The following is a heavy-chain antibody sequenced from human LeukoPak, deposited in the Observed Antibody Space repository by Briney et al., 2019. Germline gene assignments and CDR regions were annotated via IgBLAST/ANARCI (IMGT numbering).Heavy chain of an antibody. CDR2: ISRTGNSI. V-gene: IGHV3-48*03. Sequence: GGSLRLSCAASGFTLSSYEMNWVRLAPGKGLEWTSYISRTGNSIYYADSVKGRFTISRDSAKNSLYLQMNSLRAEDTAVYYCARGPYSSNWYVDYWGQGTLVTVAS. CDR1: GFTLSSYE. CDR3: ARGPYSSNWYVDY. J-gene: IGHJ4*02. D-gene: IGHD6-13*01.